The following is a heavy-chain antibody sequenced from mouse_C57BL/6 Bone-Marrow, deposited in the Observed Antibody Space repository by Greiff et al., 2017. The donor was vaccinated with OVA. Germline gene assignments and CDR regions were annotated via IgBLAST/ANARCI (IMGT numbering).Heavy chain of an antibody. D-gene: IGHD1-1*01. Sequence: QVQLQQPGAELVKPGASVKMSCKASGYTFTSYWITWVKQRPGQGLEWIGDIYPGSGSTNYNEKFKSKATLTVDTSSSTAYMQLSSLTSEDSAVYYCARGDYYGSRERYDYAMDYWGQGTSVTVSS. J-gene: IGHJ4*01. CDR2: IYPGSGST. CDR1: GYTFTSYW. V-gene: IGHV1-55*01. CDR3: ARGDYYGSRERYDYAMDY.